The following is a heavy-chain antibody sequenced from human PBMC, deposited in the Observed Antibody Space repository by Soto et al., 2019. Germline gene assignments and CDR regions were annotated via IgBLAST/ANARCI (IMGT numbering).Heavy chain of an antibody. CDR2: ISYTGST. CDR1: GGSFSGYY. Sequence: PSETLCLTCAVYGGSFSGYYWSWIRKPPGKGLEWIGYISYTGSTNYSPSLKSRVTMLLATSKKQFSLKLSSVTAADTAVYYCARVAADAYWSGYDDYWGQGTLVTVSS. D-gene: IGHD3-3*01. CDR3: ARVAADAYWSGYDDY. V-gene: IGHV4-59*01. J-gene: IGHJ4*02.